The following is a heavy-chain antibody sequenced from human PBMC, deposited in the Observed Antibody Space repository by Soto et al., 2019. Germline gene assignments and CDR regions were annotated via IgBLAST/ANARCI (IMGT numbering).Heavy chain of an antibody. J-gene: IGHJ4*02. V-gene: IGHV3-49*03. CDR2: IRSKAYGGTT. Sequence: GGSLRLSCTASGFTFGDYAMSWFRQAPGKGLEWVGFIRSKAYGGTTEYAASVKGRFTISRDDSKSIAYLQMNSLKTEDTAVYYCTRDLLGYGDYELFFDYWGQGTLVTVS. D-gene: IGHD4-17*01. CDR3: TRDLLGYGDYELFFDY. CDR1: GFTFGDYA.